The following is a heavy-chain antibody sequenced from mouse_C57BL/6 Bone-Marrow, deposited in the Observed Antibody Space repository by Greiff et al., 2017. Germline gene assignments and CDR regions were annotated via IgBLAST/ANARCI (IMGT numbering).Heavy chain of an antibody. Sequence: QVQLKQSGPGLVQPSQSLSITCTVSGFSLTSYGVHWVRQSPGKGLEWLGVIWSGGSTDYNAAFISRLSISKDNSKSQVFFKMNSLQADDTAIYYCARSFTTVPTTERYFDVWGTGTTVTVSS. D-gene: IGHD1-1*01. CDR3: ARSFTTVPTTERYFDV. J-gene: IGHJ1*03. V-gene: IGHV2-2*01. CDR2: IWSGGST. CDR1: GFSLTSYG.